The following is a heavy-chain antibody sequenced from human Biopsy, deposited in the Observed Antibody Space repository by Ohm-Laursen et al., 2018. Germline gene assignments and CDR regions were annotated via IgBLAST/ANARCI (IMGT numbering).Heavy chain of an antibody. CDR1: GYSFNNYG. V-gene: IGHV1-18*01. Sequence: ASVKVSCKASGYSFNNYGINWVRQAPGQGLEWMGRISGYNGNTKYAQKFQGRVTMTTDTSTSAVYMEVRSLRSDDTAVYYCARVALPLYLDNWGQGTLVSVS. CDR3: ARVALPLYLDN. CDR2: ISGYNGNT. D-gene: IGHD2-21*01. J-gene: IGHJ4*02.